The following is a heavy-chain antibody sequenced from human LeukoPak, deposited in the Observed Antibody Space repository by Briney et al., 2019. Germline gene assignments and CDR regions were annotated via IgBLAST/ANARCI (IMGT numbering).Heavy chain of an antibody. D-gene: IGHD3-22*01. V-gene: IGHV3-33*01. CDR2: IWYDGSNK. Sequence: GGSLRLSCAASGFTFSSYGMHWVRQAPGKGLEWVAVIWYDGSNKYYADSVKGRFTISRDNSKNTLYLQMNSLRAEDTAVYYCARDHVEYYYDSSGFFDYWGQGTLVTVSS. CDR3: ARDHVEYYYDSSGFFDY. J-gene: IGHJ4*02. CDR1: GFTFSSYG.